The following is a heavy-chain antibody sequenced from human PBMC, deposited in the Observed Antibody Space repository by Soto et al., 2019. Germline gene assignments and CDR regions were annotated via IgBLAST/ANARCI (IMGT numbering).Heavy chain of an antibody. V-gene: IGHV1-8*01. CDR3: ARGRLHSSGWYYFDY. CDR2: MNPNSGNT. D-gene: IGHD6-19*01. J-gene: IGHJ4*02. Sequence: ASVKVSCKSSGYTFTSYDINCVRQATGQGLEWMGWMNPNSGNTGYAQRFQGRVTMTRNTSISTAYMELSSLRSEDTAVYYCARGRLHSSGWYYFDYWGQGTLVTVSS. CDR1: GYTFTSYD.